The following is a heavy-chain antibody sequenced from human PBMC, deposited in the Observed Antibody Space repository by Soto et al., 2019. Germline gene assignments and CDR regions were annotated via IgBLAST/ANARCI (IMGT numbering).Heavy chain of an antibody. V-gene: IGHV4-59*08. CDR3: ARHKFYSYYYMDV. CDR1: GASIRSNY. CDR2: IYYSRSP. Sequence: SETLSLTCTVSGASIRSNYWSWIRQPPGKGLEWIGEIYYSRSPNYNPSLNSRVTMSVDTSKNQFSLKLSSVTAADTAVYYCARHKFYSYYYMDVWGKGTTVTVSS. J-gene: IGHJ6*03.